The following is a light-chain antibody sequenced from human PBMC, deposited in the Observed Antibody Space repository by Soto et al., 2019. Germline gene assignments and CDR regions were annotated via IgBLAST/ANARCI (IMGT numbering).Light chain of an antibody. J-gene: IGKJ1*01. CDR2: LVS. Sequence: DIVMTQSPLSLPVTPGEPASISCRSSQSLLHTNGYTYLDWYLQKPGQSPQLLIYLVSNRASGVPDRFSGSGSGTDFTLKISRVEAEDVGVYYCMQALQTLWTFGQGTKVDIK. CDR3: MQALQTLWT. V-gene: IGKV2-28*01. CDR1: QSLLHTNGYTY.